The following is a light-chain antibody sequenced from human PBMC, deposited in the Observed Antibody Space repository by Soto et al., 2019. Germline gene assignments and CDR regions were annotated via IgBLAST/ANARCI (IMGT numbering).Light chain of an antibody. V-gene: IGKV3-15*01. CDR1: ESVSIN. CDR3: QQYNNWPPFT. J-gene: IGKJ5*01. Sequence: EKVMTQSPDTLSVSPGERATLSCRASESVSINLAWYQQKPGQAPRLLIYDASTRATGIPARFSGSGSGTEFTLTINSLQSEDFAVYYCQQYNNWPPFTFGQGTRLEIK. CDR2: DAS.